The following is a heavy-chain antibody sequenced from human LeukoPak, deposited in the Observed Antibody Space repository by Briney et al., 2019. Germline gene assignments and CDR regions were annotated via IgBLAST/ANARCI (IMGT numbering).Heavy chain of an antibody. V-gene: IGHV4-59*01. J-gene: IGHJ6*02. Sequence: SETLFLTCTVSGGSISSYYWSWIRQPPGKGLEWIGYIYYSGSTNYNPSLKSRVTISVDTSKNQFSLKLSSVTAADTAVYYCAREYYYGSGTTYGMDVWGQGTTVTVSS. CDR2: IYYSGST. CDR1: GGSISSYY. CDR3: AREYYYGSGTTYGMDV. D-gene: IGHD3-10*01.